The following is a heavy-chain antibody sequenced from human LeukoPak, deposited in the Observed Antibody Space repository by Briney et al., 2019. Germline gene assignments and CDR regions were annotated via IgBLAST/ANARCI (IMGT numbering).Heavy chain of an antibody. CDR1: GFTFSNAW. J-gene: IGHJ3*02. Sequence: GGSLRLSCAASGFTFSNAWMSWVRQAPGKGLEWVGRIKSKTDGGTTDYAAPVKGRFTISRDDSKNTLYLQMNSLKTEDTAVYYCTTERAYCGGDCYRDAFDIWGQGTMVTVSS. CDR2: IKSKTDGGTT. CDR3: TTERAYCGGDCYRDAFDI. D-gene: IGHD2-21*01. V-gene: IGHV3-15*01.